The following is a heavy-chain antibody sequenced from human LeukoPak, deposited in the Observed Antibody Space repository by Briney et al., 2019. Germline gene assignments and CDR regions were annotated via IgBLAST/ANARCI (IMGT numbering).Heavy chain of an antibody. CDR3: ARQSITIFGVVILFDY. CDR2: INPSGGRT. D-gene: IGHD3-3*01. CDR1: GYTFTSYY. J-gene: IGHJ4*02. V-gene: IGHV1-46*01. Sequence: GASVKVSCKASGYTFTSYYMHWVRQAPGQGLEWMGIINPSGGRTSYAQKFQGRVTMTRDTSTSTVYMELSSLRSEDTAVYYCARQSITIFGVVILFDYWGQGTLVTVSS.